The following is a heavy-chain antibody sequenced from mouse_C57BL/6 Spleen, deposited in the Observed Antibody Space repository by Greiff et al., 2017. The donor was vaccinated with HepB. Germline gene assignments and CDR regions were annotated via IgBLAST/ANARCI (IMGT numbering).Heavy chain of an antibody. J-gene: IGHJ3*01. CDR3: GRGLTFAY. CDR1: GFTFSDYG. Sequence: EVQVVESGGGLVKPGGSLKLSCAASGFTFSDYGMHWVRQAPEKGLEWVAYISSGSSTIYYADTVKGRFTISRDNAKNTLFLQMTSLRSEDTAMYYCGRGLTFAYWGQGTRVTVSA. CDR2: ISSGSSTI. V-gene: IGHV5-17*01.